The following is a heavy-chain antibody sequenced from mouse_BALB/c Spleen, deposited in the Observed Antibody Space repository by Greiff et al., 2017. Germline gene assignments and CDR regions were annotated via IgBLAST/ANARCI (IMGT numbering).Heavy chain of an antibody. CDR3: ARDHGNPYAMDY. CDR1: GFTFSSYG. D-gene: IGHD2-1*01. CDR2: INSNGGST. Sequence: EVKLVESGGGLVQPGGSLKLSCAASGFTFSSYGMSWVRQTPDKRLELVATINSNGGSTYYPDSVKGRFTISRDNAKNTLYLQMSSLKSEDTAMYYCARDHGNPYAMDYWGQGTSVTVSS. V-gene: IGHV5-6-3*01. J-gene: IGHJ4*01.